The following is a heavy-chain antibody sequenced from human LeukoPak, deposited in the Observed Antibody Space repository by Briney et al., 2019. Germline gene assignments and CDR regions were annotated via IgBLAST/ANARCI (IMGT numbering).Heavy chain of an antibody. D-gene: IGHD6-13*01. CDR1: GFTFSSYW. CDR2: IKQDGSEK. V-gene: IGHV3-7*01. Sequence: HPGGSLRLSCAASGFTFSSYWMSWVRQAPGKGLEWVANIKQDGSEKYYVDSVKGRFTISRDNAKNSLYLQMNSLRAEDTAVYYCARDRAAAGIYYGMDGWGQGTTVTVSS. CDR3: ARDRAAAGIYYGMDG. J-gene: IGHJ6*02.